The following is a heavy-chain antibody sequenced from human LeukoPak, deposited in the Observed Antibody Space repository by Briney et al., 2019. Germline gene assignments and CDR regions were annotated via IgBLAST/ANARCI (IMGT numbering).Heavy chain of an antibody. J-gene: IGHJ4*02. V-gene: IGHV1-2*02. CDR1: AYTFTGYY. D-gene: IGHD4-17*01. CDR2: INPNSGVT. Sequence: ASVKVSCKASAYTFTGYYMHWVRQAPGQGLEWMGWINPNSGVTDYAQKFQGRVTMTRDTSISTAYTEVSSLRSDDTAVYYCARDFGRAYGDKFDYWGQGTLVTVSS. CDR3: ARDFGRAYGDKFDY.